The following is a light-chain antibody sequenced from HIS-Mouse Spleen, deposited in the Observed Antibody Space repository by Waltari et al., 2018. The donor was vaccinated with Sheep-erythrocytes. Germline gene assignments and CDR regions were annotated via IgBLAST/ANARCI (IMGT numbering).Light chain of an antibody. CDR3: CSYAGSYNHV. Sequence: QPRSVSGSPGQSVTISCTGTSSDVGGYNYVSWYQQYPGKAPKLMIYDVSTRPSGVPDRFSGSKSGNTASLTISGLQAEDEADYYCCSYAGSYNHVFATGTKVTVL. V-gene: IGLV2-11*01. CDR1: SSDVGGYNY. CDR2: DVS. J-gene: IGLJ1*01.